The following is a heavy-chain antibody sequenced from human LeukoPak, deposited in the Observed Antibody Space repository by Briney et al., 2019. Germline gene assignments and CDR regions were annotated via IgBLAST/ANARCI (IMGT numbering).Heavy chain of an antibody. CDR3: AKERGDYTGSFDY. D-gene: IGHD2-8*02. CDR2: IKQDGSEK. CDR1: GFTFSSYW. V-gene: IGHV3-7*03. J-gene: IGHJ4*02. Sequence: GGSLRLSCAASGFTFSSYWMSWVRQAPGKGLEWVANIKQDGSEKYYVDSVKGRFTISRDNAKNSLYLQMNSLRAEDTAIYYCAKERGDYTGSFDYWGQGTLVTVSS.